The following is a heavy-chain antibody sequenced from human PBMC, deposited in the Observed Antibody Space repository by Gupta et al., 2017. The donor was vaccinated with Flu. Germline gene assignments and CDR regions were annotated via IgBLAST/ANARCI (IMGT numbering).Heavy chain of an antibody. Sequence: EVQLVASGGGWVQPGRSLRLSCTASGLTFGGHAGGGSGQAPGKGLEWVGFIRSEADGGTTEHAASVKGRFTSSRDDSKSIAYLQMNSLKTEDTAVYYCTMTTVTTGPHYGLDVWGQGTTVTGSS. V-gene: IGHV3-49*03. CDR2: IRSEADGGTT. D-gene: IGHD4-4*01. CDR1: GLTFGGHA. CDR3: TMTTVTTGPHYGLDV. J-gene: IGHJ6*02.